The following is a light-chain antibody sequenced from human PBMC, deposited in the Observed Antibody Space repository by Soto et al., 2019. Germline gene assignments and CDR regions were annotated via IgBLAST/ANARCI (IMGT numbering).Light chain of an antibody. Sequence: EILLTQSPGTRSLSPGERATLSCRASQSVLSIYLAWYQQKPGQAPRLLIYGASTRATGIPDRFSGSGSGTDFTLTISRLEPEDFAIYYCQQYDNSRTFGQGTKVDIK. J-gene: IGKJ1*01. CDR2: GAS. V-gene: IGKV3-20*01. CDR3: QQYDNSRT. CDR1: QSVLSIY.